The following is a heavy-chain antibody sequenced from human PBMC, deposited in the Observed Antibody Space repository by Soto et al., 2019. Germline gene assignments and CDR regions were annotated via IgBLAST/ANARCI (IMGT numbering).Heavy chain of an antibody. Sequence: SETLSLTCTVSGGSISSGGYYWSWIRQHPGKGLEWIGYIYYSGSTYYNPSLNSRVTISVDTSKNQFSLQLSSVTAADTAVYYCVRGDTAMQADRYYYYYGMDVWGQGTTVTVSS. V-gene: IGHV4-31*03. CDR1: GGSISSGGYY. CDR3: VRGDTAMQADRYYYYYGMDV. J-gene: IGHJ6*02. D-gene: IGHD5-18*01. CDR2: IYYSGST.